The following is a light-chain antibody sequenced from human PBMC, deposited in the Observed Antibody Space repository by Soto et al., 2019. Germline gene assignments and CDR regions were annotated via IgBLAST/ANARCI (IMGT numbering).Light chain of an antibody. V-gene: IGLV3-21*02. CDR3: QVWDNYDSV. CDR2: DDS. Sequence: SYVLTQSPSVSVAPGQTARLTCGGDNIGDKSVHWYQQRSGQAPVLVVFDDSDRPSGIPERFSGSNSGNTATLTISGVEAGDEADYYCQVWDNYDSVFGSGTKLTVL. J-gene: IGLJ1*01. CDR1: NIGDKS.